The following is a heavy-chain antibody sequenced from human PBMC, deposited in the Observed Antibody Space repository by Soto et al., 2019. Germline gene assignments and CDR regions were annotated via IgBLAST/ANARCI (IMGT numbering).Heavy chain of an antibody. V-gene: IGHV1-3*01. D-gene: IGHD3-3*01. CDR1: GYTFTSYA. CDR3: ARARLDYDFWRGYG. CDR2: INAGNGNT. J-gene: IGHJ4*02. Sequence: ASVKVSCKASGYTFTSYAMHWVRQAPGQRLEWMGWINAGNGNTKYSQKFQGRVTITRDTSASTAYMELSSLRSEDTAVYYCARARLDYDFWRGYGWGQGTRVTVAS.